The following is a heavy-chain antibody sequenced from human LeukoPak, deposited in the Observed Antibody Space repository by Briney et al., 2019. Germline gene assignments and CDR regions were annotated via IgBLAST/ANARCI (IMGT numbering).Heavy chain of an antibody. D-gene: IGHD6-19*01. CDR3: ARDRRGSSGWYYFDY. V-gene: IGHV1-69*01. CDR1: GGTFSSYA. CDR2: IIPIFGTA. Sequence: SVKVSCKASGGTFSSYAISWVRQAPGQGLEWMGGIIPIFGTANYAQKFQGRVTITADESTSTAYMELSSLRSEDTAVYYCARDRRGSSGWYYFDYWGQGTLVTASS. J-gene: IGHJ4*02.